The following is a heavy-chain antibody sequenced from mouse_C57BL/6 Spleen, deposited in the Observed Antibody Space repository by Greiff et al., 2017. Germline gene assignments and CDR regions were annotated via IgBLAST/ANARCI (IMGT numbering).Heavy chain of an antibody. Sequence: QVQLQQPGAELVKPGASVKLSCKASGYTFTSYWMHWVKQRPGQGLEWIGMIHPNSGSTNYNEKFKSKATLTVDKSASTAYMQLSSLTSEDSAVYYCATWFLYAMDYWGQGTSVTVSS. V-gene: IGHV1-64*01. CDR1: GYTFTSYW. CDR3: ATWFLYAMDY. D-gene: IGHD2-2*01. CDR2: IHPNSGST. J-gene: IGHJ4*01.